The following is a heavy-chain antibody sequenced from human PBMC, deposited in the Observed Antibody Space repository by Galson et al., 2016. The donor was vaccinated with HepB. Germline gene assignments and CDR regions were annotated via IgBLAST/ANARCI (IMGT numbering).Heavy chain of an antibody. V-gene: IGHV3-21*01. Sequence: SLRLSCAASGFTFSSFTINWVRQAPGKGLEWVSGISSSGSYIYYADSVKGRFAISRDNARNPLPLQMNSLTAEVTAFYLCARAVYPNGGNPPGLLDLWGQGTLVTVSS. J-gene: IGHJ5*02. CDR2: ISSSGSYI. CDR3: ARAVYPNGGNPPGLLDL. D-gene: IGHD4-23*01. CDR1: GFTFSSFT.